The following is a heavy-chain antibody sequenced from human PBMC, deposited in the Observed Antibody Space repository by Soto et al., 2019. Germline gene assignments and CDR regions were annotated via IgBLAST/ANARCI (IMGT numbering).Heavy chain of an antibody. CDR1: GGTFSSYA. Sequence: QVQLGQAGAEVKKPGSSVKVSCKASGGTFSSYAISWVRQAPGQGLEGMGGIIPIFGTANYAQKFQGRVTITADESPSTAYMELSSLRSEDTAVYYCASGGSFWGSADYWGQGTLVTVSS. D-gene: IGHD2-15*01. V-gene: IGHV1-69*01. CDR2: IIPIFGTA. J-gene: IGHJ4*02. CDR3: ASGGSFWGSADY.